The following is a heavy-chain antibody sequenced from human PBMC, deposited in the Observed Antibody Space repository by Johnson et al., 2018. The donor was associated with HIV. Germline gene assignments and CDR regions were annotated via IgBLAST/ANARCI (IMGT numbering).Heavy chain of an antibody. CDR2: IGTAGDT. CDR1: GFTFSSYD. Sequence: VQLVESGGGLVQPGGSLRLSCAASGFTFSSYDMNWVRQATGKGLEWFSAIGTAGDTYYPGSVKGRFTISRENAKNSLYLQMNSLRAGDTAVYYCARDTHGEGAFDIWGQGTMVTVSS. CDR3: ARDTHGEGAFDI. V-gene: IGHV3-13*01. D-gene: IGHD3-10*01. J-gene: IGHJ3*02.